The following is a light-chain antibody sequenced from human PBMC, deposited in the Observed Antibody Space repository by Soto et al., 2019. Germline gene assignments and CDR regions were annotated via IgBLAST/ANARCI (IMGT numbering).Light chain of an antibody. CDR3: QQYNNWPPYT. CDR2: GAS. J-gene: IGKJ2*01. Sequence: EILMTQFPATLSVSPGKRATLSCRASQSVRINLAWYQQKPGQAPRLLIFGASTRATGITARFRGSGSGTEFTLTISSLQSEDYAVYYCQQYNNWPPYTFGQGNKVDIK. CDR1: QSVRIN. V-gene: IGKV3-15*01.